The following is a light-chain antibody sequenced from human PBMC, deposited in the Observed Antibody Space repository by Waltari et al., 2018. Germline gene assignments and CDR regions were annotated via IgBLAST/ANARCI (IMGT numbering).Light chain of an antibody. CDR2: DDD. CDR1: GGSLARKS. J-gene: IGLJ2*01. V-gene: IGLV6-57*04. Sequence: FILTQPHSVSESPGKTVTISCTRSGGSLARKSVQWYQQRPGSAPTTLIYDDDQRPSGVPDRFSGSIDSSSNSASLTISELKTEDEADYYCQSYDSNESVVFGGGTKLTVL. CDR3: QSYDSNESVV.